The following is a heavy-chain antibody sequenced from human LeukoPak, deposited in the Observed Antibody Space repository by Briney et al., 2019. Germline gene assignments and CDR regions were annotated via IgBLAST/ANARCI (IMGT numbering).Heavy chain of an antibody. D-gene: IGHD6-13*01. CDR2: IYYSGST. Sequence: PSETLSLTCTVSGGSINSYDWSWIRQPPGKGLEWIGCIYYSGSTNYNPSLKSRVTRSVDTSKNQFSLRLSSVTAADTAVYYCARVTGYMTEDYFDYWGQGTLITVSS. CDR1: GGSINSYD. J-gene: IGHJ4*02. V-gene: IGHV4-59*01. CDR3: ARVTGYMTEDYFDY.